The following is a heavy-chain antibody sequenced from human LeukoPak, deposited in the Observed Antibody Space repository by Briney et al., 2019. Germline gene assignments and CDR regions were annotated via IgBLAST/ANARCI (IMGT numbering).Heavy chain of an antibody. CDR2: IYTSGST. V-gene: IGHV4-61*02. D-gene: IGHD3-10*01. J-gene: IGHJ5*02. CDR3: ARGFISGTYSSWFDP. Sequence: SQTLSLTCTVSGGSISSGSYYWSWIRQPAGKGLEWIGRIYTSGSTNYNPSLKSRVTISLDTSKNQFSLKLSSVTAADTAVYYCARGFISGTYSSWFDPWGQGTLVTVSS. CDR1: GGSISSGSYY.